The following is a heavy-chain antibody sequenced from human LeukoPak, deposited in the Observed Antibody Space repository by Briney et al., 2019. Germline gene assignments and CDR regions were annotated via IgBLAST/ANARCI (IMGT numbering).Heavy chain of an antibody. CDR1: GFTFSIYG. CDR3: ARDANWGFDAFDI. D-gene: IGHD7-27*01. V-gene: IGHV3-33*01. J-gene: IGHJ3*02. CDR2: IWYDGSNK. Sequence: SGGALRLSCAASGFTFSIYGMHGARQARGKGLELVAAIWYDGSNKYYADSVKGRFTISRDNSKNTLYLQMNSLRAEDTAVYYCARDANWGFDAFDIWGQGTMVTVSS.